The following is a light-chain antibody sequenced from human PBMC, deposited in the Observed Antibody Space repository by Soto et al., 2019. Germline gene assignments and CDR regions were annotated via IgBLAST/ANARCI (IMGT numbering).Light chain of an antibody. CDR1: QSINSW. CDR2: DAS. CDR3: QQYDNLRVT. V-gene: IGKV1-5*01. J-gene: IGKJ3*01. Sequence: DIQMTQSPSTLSASVGDRVTITCRASQSINSWLAWFQQKPGKAPKLLIYDASSLESGVPSRFGGSGSPTEFTLTISGLQPEDIATYYCQQYDNLRVTFGPGTKVDIK.